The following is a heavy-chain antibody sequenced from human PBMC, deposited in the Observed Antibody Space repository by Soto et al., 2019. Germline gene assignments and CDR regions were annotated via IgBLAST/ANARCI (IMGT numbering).Heavy chain of an antibody. CDR2: ISSGSNTI. J-gene: IGHJ3*01. V-gene: IGHV3-48*02. D-gene: IGHD3-22*01. Sequence: EEQLVESGGGLVQPGGSLRLSCAASGFTFSSQNMNWVRQAPGKGLEWLSYISSGSNTIYYTDSVKGRFTISRDNAKNSLYLQMDSLRDEDTGVYYCARGGGAWLLLPFDVWGQGTLVTVSA. CDR1: GFTFSSQN. CDR3: ARGGGAWLLLPFDV.